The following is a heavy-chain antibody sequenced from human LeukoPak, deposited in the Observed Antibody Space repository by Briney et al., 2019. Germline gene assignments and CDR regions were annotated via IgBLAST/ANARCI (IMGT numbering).Heavy chain of an antibody. CDR1: GGSISSGGYY. CDR3: ARDSDSSGYYNY. Sequence: SQTLSLTCTVSGGSISSGGYYWSWIRQHPGTGLEWIGYIYYSGSTYYNPSLKSRVTISVDTSKNQFSLKLSSVTAADTAVYYCARDSDSSGYYNYWGQGTLVTVSS. D-gene: IGHD3-22*01. CDR2: IYYSGST. J-gene: IGHJ4*02. V-gene: IGHV4-31*03.